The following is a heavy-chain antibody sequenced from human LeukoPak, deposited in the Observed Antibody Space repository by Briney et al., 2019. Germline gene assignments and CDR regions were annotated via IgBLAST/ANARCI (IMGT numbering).Heavy chain of an antibody. D-gene: IGHD3-16*01. J-gene: IGHJ4*02. V-gene: IGHV3-48*03. CDR3: AKFGRSTSPVN. CDR2: ISSSGSTI. Sequence: PGGSLRLSCAASGFTFSSYEMNWVRQAPGKGLEWVSYISSSGSTIYYADSVKGRFTISRDNAKNSLYLQMNSLRAEDTAVYYCAKFGRSTSPVNWGQGTLVTVSS. CDR1: GFTFSSYE.